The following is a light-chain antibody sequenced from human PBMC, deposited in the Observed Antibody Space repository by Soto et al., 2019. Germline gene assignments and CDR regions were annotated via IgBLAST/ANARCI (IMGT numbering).Light chain of an antibody. J-gene: IGKJ2*01. CDR3: QQYHNYPVT. Sequence: DIQMTQSPSTLSASVGDRVTITCRASQSINSWLAWYQQTPGKAPNLLIYKASSLQSGVPSRFSGSGSGTQFTLTISCLQPDESAIYYCQQYHNYPVTFGQGTKLEIK. V-gene: IGKV1-5*03. CDR1: QSINSW. CDR2: KAS.